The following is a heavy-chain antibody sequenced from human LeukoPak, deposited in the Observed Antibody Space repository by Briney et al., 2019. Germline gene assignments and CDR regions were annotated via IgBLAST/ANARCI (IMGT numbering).Heavy chain of an antibody. J-gene: IGHJ4*02. Sequence: SVKVSCKASGGTFSSYAISCVRQAPGQGLEWMGRIIPIFGIANYAQKFQGRVTITADKSTSTAYMELSSLRSEDTAVYYCAGESRPNYYDSSGYRFDYWGQGTLVTVSS. CDR3: AGESRPNYYDSSGYRFDY. D-gene: IGHD3-22*01. CDR2: IIPIFGIA. CDR1: GGTFSSYA. V-gene: IGHV1-69*04.